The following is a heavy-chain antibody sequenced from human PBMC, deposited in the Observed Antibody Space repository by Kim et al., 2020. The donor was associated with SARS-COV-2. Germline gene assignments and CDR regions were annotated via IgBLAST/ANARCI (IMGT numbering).Heavy chain of an antibody. CDR1: RFTFGHFA. CDR3: ARHLHITIVTFYWYFDL. D-gene: IGHD2-21*02. V-gene: IGHV3-23*01. CDR2: IFGSGSGT. J-gene: IGHJ2*01. Sequence: GGSLRLSCVASRFTFGHFAMSWVRQAPGKGLEWVSGIFGSGSGTYYADSVRGRFTISRDNSRNTLYLEMNNLRAEDTAVYFCARHLHITIVTFYWYFDLWGRGTLVTVSS.